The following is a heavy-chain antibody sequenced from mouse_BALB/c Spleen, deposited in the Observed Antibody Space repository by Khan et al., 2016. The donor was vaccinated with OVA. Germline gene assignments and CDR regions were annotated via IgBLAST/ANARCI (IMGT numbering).Heavy chain of an antibody. J-gene: IGHJ3*01. CDR2: IIPNNVGT. D-gene: IGHD2-2*01. V-gene: IGHV1-18*01. CDR1: GYTFTDYN. CDR3: ARHGYGGFAY. Sequence: VRLQQSGPELVKPGASVKIPCKASGYTFTDYNMAWVKQSHAKSLEWIGDIIPNNVGTIYNQKFKGKATLTVDKSSSTAFMELRSLTSADTAVYYCARHGYGGFAYWGQGTLVTVSA.